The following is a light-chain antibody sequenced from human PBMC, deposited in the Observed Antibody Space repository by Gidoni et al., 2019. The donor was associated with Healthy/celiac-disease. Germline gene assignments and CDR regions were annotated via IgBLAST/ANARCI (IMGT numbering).Light chain of an antibody. Sequence: EIVLTQSPGTLSLSPGERDTLSCRASQTISNSTLAWYHQKPGQAPRLLIYGASSRATGIPDRFRGSGSGTDFTLTISRLEPEDFAVYYCQQFDSVPRTFGQGTKLEIK. CDR2: GAS. CDR3: QQFDSVPRT. V-gene: IGKV3-20*01. J-gene: IGKJ2*01. CDR1: QTISNST.